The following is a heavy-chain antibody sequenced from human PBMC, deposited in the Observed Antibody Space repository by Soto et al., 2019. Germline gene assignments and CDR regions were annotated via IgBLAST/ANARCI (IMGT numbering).Heavy chain of an antibody. CDR3: ARHAAARYYYYGMDV. D-gene: IGHD6-6*01. CDR1: GYSFTSYW. Sequence: GESLRISCKGSGYSFTSYWIGWVRQMPGKGLEWMGIIYPGDSDTRYSPSFQGQVTISADKSISTAYLQWSSLKASDTAMYYCARHAAARYYYYGMDVWGQGTTVTVSS. J-gene: IGHJ6*02. CDR2: IYPGDSDT. V-gene: IGHV5-51*01.